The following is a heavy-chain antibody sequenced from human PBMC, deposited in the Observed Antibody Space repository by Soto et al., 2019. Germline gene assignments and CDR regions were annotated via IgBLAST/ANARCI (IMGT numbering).Heavy chain of an antibody. J-gene: IGHJ6*02. D-gene: IGHD4-17*01. V-gene: IGHV1-2*02. CDR2: IDPNSGGT. CDR1: GYTFTGYY. CDR3: ARDSVTRTWLGIYYYGMDV. Sequence: QVQLVQSGAEVKKPGASVKVSCKASGYTFTGYYMDWVRQAPGQGLEWMGWIDPNSGGTNYARKFQGRVSMTRDTSISTAYMELSRLRSDDTAVYYCARDSVTRTWLGIYYYGMDVWGQGTTVTVSS.